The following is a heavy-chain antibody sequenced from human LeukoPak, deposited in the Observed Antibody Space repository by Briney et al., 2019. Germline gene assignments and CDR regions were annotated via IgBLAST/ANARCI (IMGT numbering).Heavy chain of an antibody. CDR1: GYTFTSYA. V-gene: IGHV7-4-1*02. D-gene: IGHD3-22*01. CDR3: ARDPDYYDSSGYTYDLFDY. Sequence: ASVKVSCKASGYTFTSYAMNWVRQAPGQGLEWMGWINTNTGNPTYAQGFTGRFVFSLDTSVSTAYLQISSLKAEDTAVYYCARDPDYYDSSGYTYDLFDYWGQGTLVTVSS. CDR2: INTNTGNP. J-gene: IGHJ4*02.